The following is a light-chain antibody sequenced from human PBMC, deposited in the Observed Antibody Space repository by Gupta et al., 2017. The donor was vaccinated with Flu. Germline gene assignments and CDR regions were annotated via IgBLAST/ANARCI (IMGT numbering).Light chain of an antibody. CDR1: SSDIGGYDY. CDR2: DVT. CDR3: CSVAGSYTLV. Sequence: QSALTQPRSVSGSPGQSVTISCTGTSSDIGGYDYVSWFQQHPGKAPKLMIYDVTERSSGVPVRFSGSKSGNTASLTISGRQAEDEADYHCCSVAGSYTLVFGGGTKLTVL. V-gene: IGLV2-11*01. J-gene: IGLJ2*01.